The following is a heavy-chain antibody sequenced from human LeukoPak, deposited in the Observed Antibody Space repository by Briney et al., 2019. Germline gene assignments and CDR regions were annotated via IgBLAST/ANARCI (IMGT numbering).Heavy chain of an antibody. CDR2: ISGSGGST. Sequence: GGSLRLSCAASGFTFSTYWMSWVRQAPGKGLEWVSAISGSGGSTYYADSVKGRFTISRDNSKNTLYLQMNSLRAEDTAVYYCAKHGTMIVVVSPPYYFDYWGQGTLVTVSS. CDR1: GFTFSTYW. V-gene: IGHV3-23*01. D-gene: IGHD3-22*01. CDR3: AKHGTMIVVVSPPYYFDY. J-gene: IGHJ4*02.